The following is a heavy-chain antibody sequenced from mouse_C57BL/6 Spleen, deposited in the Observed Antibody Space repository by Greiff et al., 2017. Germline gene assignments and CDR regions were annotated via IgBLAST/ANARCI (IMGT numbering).Heavy chain of an antibody. CDR2: IDPSDSYT. V-gene: IGHV1-50*01. J-gene: IGHJ2*01. CDR1: GYTFTSYW. CDR3: GYYGSGLGD. D-gene: IGHD1-1*01. Sequence: VQLVESGAELVKPGASVKLSCKASGYTFTSYWMQWVKQRPGQGLEWIGEIDPSDSYTNYNQKFKGKATLTVDTSSSTAYMQLSSLTSEDSAVYYYGYYGSGLGDRGQVTTLTVSS.